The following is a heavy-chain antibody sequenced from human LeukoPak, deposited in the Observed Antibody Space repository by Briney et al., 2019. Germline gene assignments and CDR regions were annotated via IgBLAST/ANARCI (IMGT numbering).Heavy chain of an antibody. Sequence: SETLSLTCTVSGGPISSYYWSWIRQPPGKGLEWIGYIYYSGSTNYNPSLKSRLTISVDTSKNQFSLKLSSVTAADTAVYYCARIYSSEAFDIWGQGTMVTVSS. D-gene: IGHD6-25*01. CDR2: IYYSGST. V-gene: IGHV4-59*01. CDR1: GGPISSYY. J-gene: IGHJ3*02. CDR3: ARIYSSEAFDI.